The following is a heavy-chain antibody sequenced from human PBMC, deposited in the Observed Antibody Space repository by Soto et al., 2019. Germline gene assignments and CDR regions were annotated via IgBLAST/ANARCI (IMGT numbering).Heavy chain of an antibody. V-gene: IGHV3-9*01. D-gene: IGHD1-1*01. CDR2: ISWNGGRI. J-gene: IGHJ6*02. CDR3: AKDLEYNNSGGPTYAMDV. Sequence: EEQLVESGGGLVQPGRSLRLSCAASGFTFDDYAMHWVRLTPGKGLEWVSYISWNGGRIGYADSVRGRFTISRDNAKNSLYLQMDSLALEDTALYYCAKDLEYNNSGGPTYAMDVWGQGTTVTVSS. CDR1: GFTFDDYA.